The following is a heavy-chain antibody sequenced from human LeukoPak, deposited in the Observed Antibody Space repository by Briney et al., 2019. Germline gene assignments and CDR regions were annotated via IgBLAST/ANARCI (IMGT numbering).Heavy chain of an antibody. CDR3: ARPFSGNWNDEDY. CDR2: ISSSSSYI. D-gene: IGHD1-1*01. J-gene: IGHJ4*02. V-gene: IGHV3-21*01. Sequence: GGSLRLSCAASGFTFSSYSMNWVRQAPGKGLEWVSSISSSSSYIYYADSVKGRFTISRDNAKNSLYLQMNSLRAEDTAVYYCARPFSGNWNDEDYWGQGTLVTVSS. CDR1: GFTFSSYS.